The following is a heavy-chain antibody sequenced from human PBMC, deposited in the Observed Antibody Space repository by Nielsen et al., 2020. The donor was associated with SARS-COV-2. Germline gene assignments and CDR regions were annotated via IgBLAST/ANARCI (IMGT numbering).Heavy chain of an antibody. Sequence: GGSLRLSCAASGFTFSSYAMSWVRQAPGKGLEWVSAISGSGGSTYYADSVKGRFTISRDNSKNTLYLQMNSLRAEDTAVYYCAKVPLHDYSDYGFFDYWGQGTLVTVSS. CDR2: ISGSGGST. D-gene: IGHD4-11*01. V-gene: IGHV3-23*01. CDR3: AKVPLHDYSDYGFFDY. CDR1: GFTFSSYA. J-gene: IGHJ4*02.